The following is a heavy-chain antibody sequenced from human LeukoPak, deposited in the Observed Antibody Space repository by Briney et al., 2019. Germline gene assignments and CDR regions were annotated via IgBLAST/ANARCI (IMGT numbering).Heavy chain of an antibody. Sequence: PSETLSLTCTVSGGSISTSYWSWIRQPPGKGLEWIGYIYYSATNYNPSLKSRVTISVDTSKNQFSLELTSVTAADTAVYYCARGHHYYDSSAYFEEYWYFDLWGRGTLVTVSS. CDR3: ARGHHYYDSSAYFEEYWYFDL. CDR1: GGSISTSY. J-gene: IGHJ2*01. V-gene: IGHV4-59*01. CDR2: IYYSAT. D-gene: IGHD3-22*01.